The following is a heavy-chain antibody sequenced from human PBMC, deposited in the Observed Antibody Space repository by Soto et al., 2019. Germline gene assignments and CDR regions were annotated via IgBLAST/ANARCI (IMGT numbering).Heavy chain of an antibody. CDR2: FSWDGGST. Sequence: EVQLVESGGVVVQPGGSLRLSCAASGFTFDDYTMHWVRQAPGKGLEWVSLFSWDGGSTYYADSVKGRFTISRDNSKNSLYLQMNSLRTEDTALYYCAKESSSSWSNWYFDLWGRGTLVTVSS. V-gene: IGHV3-43*01. CDR3: AKESSSSWSNWYFDL. CDR1: GFTFDDYT. D-gene: IGHD6-13*01. J-gene: IGHJ2*01.